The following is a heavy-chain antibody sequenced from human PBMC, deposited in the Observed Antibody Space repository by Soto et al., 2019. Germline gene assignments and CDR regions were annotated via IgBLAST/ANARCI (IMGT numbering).Heavy chain of an antibody. CDR1: GGSFSGYY. D-gene: IGHD3-9*01. J-gene: IGHJ6*02. V-gene: IGHV4-34*01. CDR3: ARGEYYDILTGYYKGSHYYYGMDV. CDR2: INHSGST. Sequence: QVQLQQWGAGLLKPSETLSLTCAVYGGSFSGYYWSWIRQPPGKGLEWIGEINHSGSTNYNPSLKSRVTISVDTSKNQFSLRLSSVTAADTAVYYCARGEYYDILTGYYKGSHYYYGMDVWGQGTTVTVSS.